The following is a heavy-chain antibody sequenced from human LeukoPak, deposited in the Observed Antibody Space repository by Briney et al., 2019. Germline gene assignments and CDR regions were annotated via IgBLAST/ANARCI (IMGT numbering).Heavy chain of an antibody. CDR2: IYASGRT. CDR1: GGSVSSTNYY. Sequence: PSETLSLTCTVSGGSVSSTNYYWSWIRQPAGKGLEWIGRIYASGRTTYNPSLESRVTFSIDTSENQFSLKLNSVTAADTAVYYCVRGYCGDDCYRYYYYYYTDVWGKGTTVTVSS. D-gene: IGHD2-21*02. CDR3: VRGYCGDDCYRYYYYYYTDV. J-gene: IGHJ6*03. V-gene: IGHV4-61*02.